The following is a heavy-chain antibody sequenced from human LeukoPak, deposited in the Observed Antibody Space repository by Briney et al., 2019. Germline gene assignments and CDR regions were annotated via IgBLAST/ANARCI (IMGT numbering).Heavy chain of an antibody. D-gene: IGHD2-15*01. Sequence: PSETLSLTCAVYGGSFSGYYWSWIRQPPGKWLEWIGEINHSGSTNYNPSLKSRVTISVDTSKNQFSLKLSSVTAADTAVYYCARGLLPTVVLDYWGQGTLVTVSS. CDR1: GGSFSGYY. CDR3: ARGLLPTVVLDY. J-gene: IGHJ4*02. CDR2: INHSGST. V-gene: IGHV4-34*01.